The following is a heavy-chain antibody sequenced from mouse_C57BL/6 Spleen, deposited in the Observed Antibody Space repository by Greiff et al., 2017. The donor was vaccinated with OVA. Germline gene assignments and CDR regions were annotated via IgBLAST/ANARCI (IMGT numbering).Heavy chain of an antibody. CDR2: IYPGSGST. D-gene: IGHD2-1*01. CDR1: GYTFTSYW. CDR3: ARRDGNYVRAMDY. J-gene: IGHJ4*01. V-gene: IGHV1-55*01. Sequence: VQLQQPGAELVKPGASVKMSCKASGYTFTSYWITWVKQRPGHGLEWIGDIYPGSGSTNYNEKFKSKATLTVDTSSSTAYMQLSSLTSEDSAVYYCARRDGNYVRAMDYWGQGTSVTVSS.